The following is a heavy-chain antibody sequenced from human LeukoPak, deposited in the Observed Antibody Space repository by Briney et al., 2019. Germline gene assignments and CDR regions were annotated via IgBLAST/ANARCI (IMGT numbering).Heavy chain of an antibody. CDR2: IHYSGNT. J-gene: IGHJ4*02. CDR3: TRDSASTGGFDY. V-gene: IGHV4-39*02. CDR1: GDSISTSNSY. Sequence: SETLSLTCAVSGDSISTSNSYWGWIRRPPGKGLEWVGSIHYSGNTYYNPSLKSRVTISVDTSKNQFSLKLNSVTAADTAVYYCTRDSASTGGFDYWGQGTLVTVSS. D-gene: IGHD4-17*01.